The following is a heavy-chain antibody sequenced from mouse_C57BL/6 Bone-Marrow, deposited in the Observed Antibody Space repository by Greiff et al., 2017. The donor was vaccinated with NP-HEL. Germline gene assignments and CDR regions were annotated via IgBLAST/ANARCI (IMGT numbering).Heavy chain of an antibody. J-gene: IGHJ2*01. D-gene: IGHD2-12*01. CDR2: ISSGGSYT. V-gene: IGHV5-6*01. Sequence: EVMLVESGGDLVKPGGSLKLSCAASGFTFSSYGMSWVRQTPDKRLEWVATISSGGSYTYYPDSVKGRFTISRDNAKNTLYLQMSSLKSEDTAMYYWARHYYSNFDYWGQGTTLTVSS. CDR3: ARHYYSNFDY. CDR1: GFTFSSYG.